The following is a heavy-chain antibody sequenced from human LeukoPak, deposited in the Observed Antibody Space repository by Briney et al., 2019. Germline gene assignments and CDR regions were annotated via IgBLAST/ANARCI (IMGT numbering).Heavy chain of an antibody. Sequence: PGGSLRLSCAASGFTFSSYSMNWVRQAPGKGVEWVSYISSSSSTIYYADSVKGRFTISRDNAKNSLYLQMNSLRAEDTAVYYCARTRWAGIDAFDIWGQGTMVTVSS. V-gene: IGHV3-48*01. CDR3: ARTRWAGIDAFDI. D-gene: IGHD6-19*01. CDR1: GFTFSSYS. CDR2: ISSSSSTI. J-gene: IGHJ3*02.